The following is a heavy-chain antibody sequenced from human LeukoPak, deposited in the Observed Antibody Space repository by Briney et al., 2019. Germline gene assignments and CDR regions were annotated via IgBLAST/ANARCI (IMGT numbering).Heavy chain of an antibody. Sequence: ASVKVSCKASGGTFSSYAISWVRQAPGQGLEWMGWISAYNGNTNYAQKLQGRVTMTTDTSTSTAYMELRSLRSDDTAVYYCARGYSSGWDDAFDIWGQGTMVTVSS. D-gene: IGHD6-19*01. CDR2: ISAYNGNT. V-gene: IGHV1-18*01. CDR1: GGTFSSYA. J-gene: IGHJ3*02. CDR3: ARGYSSGWDDAFDI.